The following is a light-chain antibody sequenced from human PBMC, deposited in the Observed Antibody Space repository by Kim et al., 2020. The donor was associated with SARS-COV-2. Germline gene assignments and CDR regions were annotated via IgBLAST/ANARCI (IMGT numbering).Light chain of an antibody. CDR3: QQYNALMYT. Sequence: EIVMTQSPATLSVSPGERATLSCRASQSVSSNLAWYQQKPGQAPRLLIYGASTRATGIPARFSGSGSGTEFTLTISSLQSEDFAVYYCQQYNALMYTFGQGTKLEI. J-gene: IGKJ2*01. V-gene: IGKV3-15*01. CDR2: GAS. CDR1: QSVSSN.